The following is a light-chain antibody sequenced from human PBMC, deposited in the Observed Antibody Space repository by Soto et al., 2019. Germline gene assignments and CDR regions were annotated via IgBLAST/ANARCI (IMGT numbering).Light chain of an antibody. CDR3: QHYDSLPIT. J-gene: IGKJ5*01. CDR2: GAS. Sequence: EIVMTQSPATLSVSPGERATLSCRASQSVSNYLAWYQQKPGQAPRLLIYGASTRATGIPDRFSGSGSGTDFTLTISGLEPVDFAVFYCQHYDSLPITFGQGT. CDR1: QSVSNY. V-gene: IGKV3-20*01.